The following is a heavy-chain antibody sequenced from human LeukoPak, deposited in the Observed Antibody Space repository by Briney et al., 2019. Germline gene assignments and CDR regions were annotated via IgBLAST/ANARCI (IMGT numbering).Heavy chain of an antibody. CDR3: ARGLVGAMPNY. CDR2: INPNSGDT. Sequence: ASVKVSCKASGYTFTGYYMHWVRQAPGQGLEWMGWINPNSGDTNYAQKFQGRVTMTRDTSISTAYMELSRLRSDDTAVYYCARGLVGAMPNYWGQGTLVTVSS. V-gene: IGHV1-2*02. D-gene: IGHD1-26*01. CDR1: GYTFTGYY. J-gene: IGHJ4*02.